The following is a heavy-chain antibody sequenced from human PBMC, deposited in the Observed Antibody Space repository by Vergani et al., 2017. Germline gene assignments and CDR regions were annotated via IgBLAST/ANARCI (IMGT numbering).Heavy chain of an antibody. V-gene: IGHV3-30*02. J-gene: IGHJ4*02. CDR2: RQFDGSNQ. Sequence: QVQLVESGGGVVQRGGSLRLSCATSGFTLSNYDMQWIRQGPGKGLEFVAFRQFDGSNQSYAHSVKGRFTLSRDFSKNTLFLQMKSLGTDDTVTYYCVKHFRGWGIDYWGQGTQVIVSS. CDR3: VKHFRGWGIDY. D-gene: IGHD3-16*01. CDR1: GFTLSNYD.